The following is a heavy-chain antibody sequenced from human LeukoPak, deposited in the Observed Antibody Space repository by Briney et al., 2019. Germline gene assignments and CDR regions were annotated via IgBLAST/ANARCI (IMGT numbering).Heavy chain of an antibody. CDR2: ITPIFGTA. V-gene: IGHV1-69*13. CDR3: AREWGLESSGYYYAY. CDR1: GGTFSRFT. D-gene: IGHD3-22*01. Sequence: SVKVSCKASGGTFSRFTISWVRQAPGQGFEWMGAITPIFGTANFAQKFQGRVSITADESTSTAFMELSSLRSEDTAVYYCAREWGLESSGYYYAYWGQGTLVTVSS. J-gene: IGHJ4*02.